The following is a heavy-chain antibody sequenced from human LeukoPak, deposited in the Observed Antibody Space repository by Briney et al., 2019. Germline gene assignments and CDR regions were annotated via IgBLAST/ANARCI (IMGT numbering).Heavy chain of an antibody. V-gene: IGHV5-51*01. J-gene: IGHJ4*02. Sequence: GESLKISCKASGYNFSSNWFAWVRQMPGKGLEWVGNIYPGDSDIRYSPSFQGQVTISADRSSSTAYLQWSSPKASDTAMFYCARTPNNSPFDYVSWGQGTLVTVSS. CDR2: IYPGDSDI. CDR3: ARTPNNSPFDYVS. CDR1: GYNFSSNW. D-gene: IGHD3-16*01.